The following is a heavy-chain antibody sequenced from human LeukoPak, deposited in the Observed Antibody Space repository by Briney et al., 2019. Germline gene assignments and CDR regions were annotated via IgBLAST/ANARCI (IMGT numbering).Heavy chain of an antibody. CDR3: AKDVWVTTGIDY. CDR2: ISYDGSNK. V-gene: IGHV3-30*18. J-gene: IGHJ4*02. D-gene: IGHD4-17*01. CDR1: GFTFSSYG. Sequence: PGGPLRLSCAASGFTFSSYGMHWVRQAPAKGLEWVAVISYDGSNKYYADSVKGRFTISRDNSKNTLYLQMNSLRAEDTAVYYCAKDVWVTTGIDYWGQGTLVTVSS.